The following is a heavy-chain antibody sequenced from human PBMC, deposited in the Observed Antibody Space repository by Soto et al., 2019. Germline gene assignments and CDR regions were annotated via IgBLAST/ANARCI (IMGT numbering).Heavy chain of an antibody. CDR3: ARYSGSYRWRGGNGGTDY. J-gene: IGHJ4*02. Sequence: EVQLVESGGGLVQPGGSLRLSCAASGFTFSSYEMNWVRQAPGKGLEWVSYISSSGSTIYYADSVKGRFTISRDNAKNSLYLQMNSLRAEDTAVYYCARYSGSYRWRGGNGGTDYWGQGTLVTVSS. CDR2: ISSSGSTI. V-gene: IGHV3-48*03. CDR1: GFTFSSYE. D-gene: IGHD1-26*01.